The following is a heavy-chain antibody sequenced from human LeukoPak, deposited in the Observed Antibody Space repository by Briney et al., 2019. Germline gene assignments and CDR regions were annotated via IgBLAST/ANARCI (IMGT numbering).Heavy chain of an antibody. J-gene: IGHJ3*02. V-gene: IGHV3-23*01. CDR3: AKSRLSGINDAFDI. D-gene: IGHD3-3*01. CDR1: GLTFINFG. Sequence: GGSLRLSCAASGLTFINFGMTWVRQAPGKGLEWVSAISGSDVITFYADSVKGRFTISRDNSKNTLYLQMNSLRAEDTALYYCAKSRLSGINDAFDIWGQGTMVTVSS. CDR2: ISGSDVIT.